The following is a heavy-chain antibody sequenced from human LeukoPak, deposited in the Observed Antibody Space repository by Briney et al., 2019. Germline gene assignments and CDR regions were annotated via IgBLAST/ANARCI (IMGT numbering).Heavy chain of an antibody. CDR3: ARQNDFWSGYYFY. Sequence: GGSLRLSCVASGFTFSSYAMSWVRQAPGKGLEWVSAISGSGGSTYYADSVKGRFTISRDNSKNTLYLQMNSLRAEDTAVYYCARQNDFWSGYYFYWGQGTLVTVSS. D-gene: IGHD3-3*01. V-gene: IGHV3-23*01. CDR2: ISGSGGST. J-gene: IGHJ4*02. CDR1: GFTFSSYA.